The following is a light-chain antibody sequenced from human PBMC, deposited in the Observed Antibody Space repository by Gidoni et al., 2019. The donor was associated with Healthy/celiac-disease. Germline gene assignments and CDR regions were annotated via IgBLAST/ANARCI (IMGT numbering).Light chain of an antibody. V-gene: IGKV1-39*01. J-gene: IGKJ2*01. CDR3: QQSYSTPYT. Sequence: DIQMTQSTSSLSASVGDRVTITWRASQSISSYLNWYQQKPGKATNLLIYAASSVQSWVPSRFSGIGSVTDFTLTISILQPEDFATYYCQQSYSTPYTFGQGTKLEIK. CDR1: QSISSY. CDR2: AAS.